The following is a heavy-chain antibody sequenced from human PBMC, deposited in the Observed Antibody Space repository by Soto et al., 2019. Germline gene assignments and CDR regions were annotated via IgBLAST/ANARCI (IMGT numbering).Heavy chain of an antibody. D-gene: IGHD6-19*01. CDR3: ARVVYTSGFPSFVL. Sequence: SETLSLTCAVYGGSFSGYYWSWIRQPPGKGLEWIGEINHSGSTNYNPSLKSRVTISVDTSKNQFSLQLSAVTAADTAIYYCARVVYTSGFPSFVLWGQGTMVTVSS. V-gene: IGHV4-34*01. J-gene: IGHJ4*02. CDR1: GGSFSGYY. CDR2: INHSGST.